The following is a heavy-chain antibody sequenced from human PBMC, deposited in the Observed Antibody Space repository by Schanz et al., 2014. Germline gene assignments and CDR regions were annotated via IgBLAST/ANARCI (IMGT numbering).Heavy chain of an antibody. CDR3: ASGVHVSSLQKGLQF. CDR1: GFTFSKYW. J-gene: IGHJ1*01. D-gene: IGHD3-10*01. CDR2: IKQDGSEK. V-gene: IGHV3-7*02. Sequence: EVQLVESGGGLVQPGGSLRLSCGGSGFTFSKYWMSWVRQAPGKGLEWVANIKQDGSEKYYVDAVKGRFTISRDNAKNSVSLQMRRLRVEDTAVYYCASGVHVSSLQKGLQFWGRGTLXIVSS.